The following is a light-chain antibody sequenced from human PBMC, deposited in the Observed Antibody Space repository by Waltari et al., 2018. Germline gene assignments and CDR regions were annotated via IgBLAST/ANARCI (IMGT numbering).Light chain of an antibody. CDR2: AAS. Sequence: DIQMTQSPSSLSASVGDRVTITYRPGRFINNYLNWYQQKPGKAPKLLIYAASTLHSGVPSRFSGSGSGTDFTLTVSSLQADDFATYYCLQTLTTPLTFGGGTIVDIK. J-gene: IGKJ4*01. V-gene: IGKV1-39*01. CDR3: LQTLTTPLT. CDR1: RFINNY.